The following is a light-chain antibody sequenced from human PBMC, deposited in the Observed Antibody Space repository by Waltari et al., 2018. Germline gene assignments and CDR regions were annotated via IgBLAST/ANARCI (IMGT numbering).Light chain of an antibody. Sequence: DIQMTQSPSSLSASVGDRVTITCRASQAISNTLALYQQKPGKAPKVLLYRASTLESGVPSRFSGSGTGTDYTLTISSLQPEDFATYYCQQYAATPLTFGGGTKVEIK. J-gene: IGKJ4*02. CDR2: RAS. V-gene: IGKV1-NL1*01. CDR1: QAISNT. CDR3: QQYAATPLT.